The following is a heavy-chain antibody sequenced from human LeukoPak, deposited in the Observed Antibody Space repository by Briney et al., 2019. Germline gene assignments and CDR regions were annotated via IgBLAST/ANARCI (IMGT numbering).Heavy chain of an antibody. D-gene: IGHD2-2*01. J-gene: IGHJ6*02. CDR3: AGLPGYCSSTSCHEYYYYGMDV. V-gene: IGHV1-69*13. CDR2: IIPIFGTA. CDR1: GGTFSSYA. Sequence: ASVKVSCKASGGTFSSYAISWVRQAPGQGLEWMGGIIPIFGTANYAQKFQGRVTITADESTSTAYMELSSLGSEDTAVYYCAGLPGYCSSTSCHEYYYYGMDVWGQGTTVTVSS.